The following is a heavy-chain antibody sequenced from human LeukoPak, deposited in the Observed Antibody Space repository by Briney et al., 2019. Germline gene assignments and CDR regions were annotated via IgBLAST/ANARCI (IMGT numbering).Heavy chain of an antibody. CDR1: GFTFGDYA. J-gene: IGHJ4*02. CDR2: IRIKAYGETT. V-gene: IGHV3-49*04. Sequence: PGGSLRLSCTASGFTFGDYAMSWVRQAPGKGLEGVGFIRIKAYGETTEYAASVKGRFTISRDDSKSIVYLQMNSLKIEDTAVYYCTRDRRGYHYFDYRGQGTLVTVSS. CDR3: TRDRRGYHYFDY. D-gene: IGHD1-1*01.